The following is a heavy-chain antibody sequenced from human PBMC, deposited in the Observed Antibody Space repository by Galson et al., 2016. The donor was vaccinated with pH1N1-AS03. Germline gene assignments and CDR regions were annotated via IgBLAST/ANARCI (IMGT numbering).Heavy chain of an antibody. CDR2: INPNTGNP. D-gene: IGHD4-11*01. J-gene: IGHJ4*02. CDR1: GYTFTNYA. V-gene: IGHV7-4-1*02. CDR3: ARARTTATKGEIGF. Sequence: SVKVSCKASGYTFTNYALNWVRQSPGQGLEWMGWINPNTGNPTYAQGFTGRFVFSSERSVSTAYLQISSLKAEDTAVYYCARARTTATKGEIGFWGQGTLVIVSS.